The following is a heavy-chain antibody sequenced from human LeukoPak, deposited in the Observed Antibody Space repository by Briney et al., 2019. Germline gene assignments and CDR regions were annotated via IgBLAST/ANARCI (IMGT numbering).Heavy chain of an antibody. Sequence: PSETLSLTCAVSGGSITRGSYYWTWIRQPAGKALEWIGHVFTSGNTNYNPSLKGRVTISIETSKSQFSLNLNSVTAADTAVYYCARGTGSLSYWGHGILVTVSS. D-gene: IGHD3-10*01. V-gene: IGHV4-61*09. CDR3: ARGTGSLSY. CDR2: VFTSGNT. CDR1: GGSITRGSYY. J-gene: IGHJ4*01.